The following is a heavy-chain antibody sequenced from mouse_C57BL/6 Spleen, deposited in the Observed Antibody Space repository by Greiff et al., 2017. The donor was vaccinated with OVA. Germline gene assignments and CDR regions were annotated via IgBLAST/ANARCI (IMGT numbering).Heavy chain of an antibody. V-gene: IGHV5-9*04. J-gene: IGHJ2*01. CDR1: GFTFSSYT. CDR3: SRQSYYFDY. CDR2: ISGGGGNT. Sequence: EVKLVESGGGLVKPGGSLKLSCAASGFTFSSYTMSWVRQTPEKRLEWVATISGGGGNTYYPDSVKGRVTISRDNAKNTLYLQMSSLRSEDTAVYYCSRQSYYFDYWGQGTTLTVSS.